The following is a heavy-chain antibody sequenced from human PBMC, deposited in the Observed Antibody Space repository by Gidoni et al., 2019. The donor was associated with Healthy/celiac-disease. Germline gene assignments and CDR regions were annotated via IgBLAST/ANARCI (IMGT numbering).Heavy chain of an antibody. V-gene: IGHV4-31*03. J-gene: IGHJ5*02. Sequence: QVQLQESGPGLVKPSQNLSLTCTVSGGSISSRGSYWSWIRQHPRKGLAWIVYIYSSGSTYYNPSLKSRVTISVDTSKNQFSLKLSSVTAADTAVYYCARDDVRSWFDTWGQGTLVTVSS. CDR1: GGSISSRGSY. CDR2: IYSSGST. D-gene: IGHD3-10*02. CDR3: ARDDVRSWFDT.